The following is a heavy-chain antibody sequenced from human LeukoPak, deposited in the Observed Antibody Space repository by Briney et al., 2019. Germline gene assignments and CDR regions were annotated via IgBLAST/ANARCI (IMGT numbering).Heavy chain of an antibody. J-gene: IGHJ4*02. CDR2: ISYDGSNK. D-gene: IGHD1-26*01. V-gene: IGHV3-30-3*01. CDR1: GFTFSSYA. Sequence: GGSLRLSCAASGFTFSSYAMHWVRQAPGKGLEWVAVISYDGSNKYYADSVKGRFTISRDNSKNTLYLQMNSLRAEDTAVYYCTKDLVGATLFDYWGQGTLVTVS. CDR3: TKDLVGATLFDY.